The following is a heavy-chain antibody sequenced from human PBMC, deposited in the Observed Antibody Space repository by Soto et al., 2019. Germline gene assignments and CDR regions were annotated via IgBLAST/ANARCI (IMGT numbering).Heavy chain of an antibody. CDR3: ASASSIRGYYYCGMDV. V-gene: IGHV1-8*01. Sequence: ASVKVSCKASGYTFTSYDINWVRQATGQGLEWMGWMNPNSGNTGYAQKFQGRVTMTRNTSISTAYMELSSLRSEDTAVYYCASASSIRGYYYCGMDVWAQGTTVTVSS. CDR1: GYTFTSYD. J-gene: IGHJ6*02. CDR2: MNPNSGNT.